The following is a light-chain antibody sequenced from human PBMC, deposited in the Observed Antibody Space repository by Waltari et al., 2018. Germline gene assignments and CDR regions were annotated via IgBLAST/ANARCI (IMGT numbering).Light chain of an antibody. CDR2: EKN. Sequence: QSGLTQPPSVSGAPGQRVTISCTGTSSNIGAESDVHCYQVLPGTAPKLLTFEKNKPRSGAPVLFSGSKCSASAFLAITGVQADDEAYYYCQSNDSSLTASVFGGGTKLTVL. J-gene: IGLJ2*01. CDR1: SSNIGAESD. CDR3: QSNDSSLTASV. V-gene: IGLV1-40*01.